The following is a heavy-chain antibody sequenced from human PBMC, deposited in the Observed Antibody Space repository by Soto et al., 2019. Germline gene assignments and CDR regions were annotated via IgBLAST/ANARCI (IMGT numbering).Heavy chain of an antibody. CDR2: IDLSDSYT. CDR3: AQDGVAHYISSGYHYPLDY. V-gene: IGHV5-10-1*01. Sequence: GESLKISCQGSGYSCPNNWITWLRQTPVKGLEWMGSIDLSDSYTRYSPSFQGHVAFSADRSIKTTYLQWSSLRASDTAMYYCAQDGVAHYISSGYHYPLDYWGRGTSVTVSS. D-gene: IGHD3-22*01. J-gene: IGHJ4*02. CDR1: GYSCPNNW.